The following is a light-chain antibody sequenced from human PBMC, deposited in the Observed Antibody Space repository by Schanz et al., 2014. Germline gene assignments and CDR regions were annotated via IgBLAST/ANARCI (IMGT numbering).Light chain of an antibody. Sequence: DIQMTQSPSTLSSSVGDSVTLTCRASQNINNWLAWYQQKPGKAPKLLIYTASSLHSGVPSRFSGSGSGTEFPLTISSLQPDDFATYYCQQYNTYSYTFGQGTKLEI. J-gene: IGKJ2*01. CDR3: QQYNTYSYT. V-gene: IGKV1-5*01. CDR1: QNINNW. CDR2: TAS.